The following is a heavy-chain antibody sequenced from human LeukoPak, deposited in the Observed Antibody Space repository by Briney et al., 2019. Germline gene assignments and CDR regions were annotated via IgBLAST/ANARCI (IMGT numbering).Heavy chain of an antibody. D-gene: IGHD3-22*01. CDR3: TTEHVDSSGYYYFDT. Sequence: GGSLRLSCAASGFTFNNAWMNWVRQAPGKGLEWLGRIKTKRDGATTDYAAPLRGRFTISRDDSKNTMYLQMNSLRSEDTAVYYCTTEHVDSSGYYYFDTSGQGTLVAAFS. J-gene: IGHJ4*02. CDR2: IKTKRDGATT. V-gene: IGHV3-15*01. CDR1: GFTFNNAW.